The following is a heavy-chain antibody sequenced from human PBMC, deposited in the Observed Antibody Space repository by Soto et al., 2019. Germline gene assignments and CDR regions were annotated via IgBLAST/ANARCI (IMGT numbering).Heavy chain of an antibody. J-gene: IGHJ4*02. D-gene: IGHD2-2*01. V-gene: IGHV3-21*01. CDR2: IDSSGRYI. Sequence: EVQLVESGEGLVKPGGSLRLSCVASGPIFSSYGMNWLRQAPGKGLEWVSSIDSSGRYIYYADSLQGRFTISRDNAKNSMYLQMNSLRVEDTARYFCARDESAGSSTSDWGQGTLVTVSS. CDR1: GPIFSSYG. CDR3: ARDESAGSSTSD.